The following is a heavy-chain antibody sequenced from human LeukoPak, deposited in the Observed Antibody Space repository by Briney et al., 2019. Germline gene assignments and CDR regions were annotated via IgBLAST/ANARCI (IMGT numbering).Heavy chain of an antibody. Sequence: SETLSLTCTVSGGSINSYYWSWIRQPPGKGLEWIGYIYYSGSTNYNPSLKSRVTMSVDTSKNQFSLRLSSVTAADTAVYYCARHGRYYYDSSGYSVPLDYWGQGTLVTVSS. D-gene: IGHD3-22*01. CDR3: ARHGRYYYDSSGYSVPLDY. CDR1: GGSINSYY. CDR2: IYYSGST. J-gene: IGHJ4*02. V-gene: IGHV4-59*08.